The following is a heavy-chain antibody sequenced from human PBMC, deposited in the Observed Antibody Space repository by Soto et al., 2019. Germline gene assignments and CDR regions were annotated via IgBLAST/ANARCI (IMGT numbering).Heavy chain of an antibody. CDR3: ARSHSGGDKSGEDGDS. V-gene: IGHV3-20*04. D-gene: IGHD2-21*01. J-gene: IGHJ4*02. Sequence: EVYLVEAGGGVVRPGGSLRLSCAASGFGFDEYGMSWVRQGPGKGLEWVSTINRHGDSTAYADSVKGRFTISRDNAKNXLSLKVNGLRAEDTAFYYCARSHSGGDKSGEDGDSWGQGTLVTVSS. CDR2: INRHGDST. CDR1: GFGFDEYG.